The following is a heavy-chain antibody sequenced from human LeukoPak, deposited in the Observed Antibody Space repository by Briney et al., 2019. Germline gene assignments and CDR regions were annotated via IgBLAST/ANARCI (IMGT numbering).Heavy chain of an antibody. D-gene: IGHD3-10*01. CDR3: ARSLTMVRAYDY. CDR1: GFTLRSYG. Sequence: PGGSLRLSCAATGFTLRSYGMHWLRPAPAKGLEWVTFIQYDGSNKYYADSVKGRFTISRDNSKNTVYLQVNSLRTEDTAVYYCARSLTMVRAYDYWGQGTLVTVSS. V-gene: IGHV3-30*02. CDR2: IQYDGSNK. J-gene: IGHJ4*02.